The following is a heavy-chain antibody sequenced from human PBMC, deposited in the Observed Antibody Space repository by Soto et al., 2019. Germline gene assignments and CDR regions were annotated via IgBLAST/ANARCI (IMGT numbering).Heavy chain of an antibody. V-gene: IGHV3-23*01. D-gene: IGHD3-22*01. Sequence: HPGGSLRLSCAASGFTFSSYAMSWVRQAPGKGLEWVSAISGSGGSTYYADSVKGRFTISRDNSKNTLYLQMNSLRAEDTAVYYCAKVRRRDYYDSSGNYYFDYWGQGTLVTVSS. J-gene: IGHJ4*02. CDR2: ISGSGGST. CDR3: AKVRRRDYYDSSGNYYFDY. CDR1: GFTFSSYA.